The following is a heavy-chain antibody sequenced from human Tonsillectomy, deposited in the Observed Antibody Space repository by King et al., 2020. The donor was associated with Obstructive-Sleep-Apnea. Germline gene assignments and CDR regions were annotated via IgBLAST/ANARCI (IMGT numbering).Heavy chain of an antibody. V-gene: IGHV3-33*01. CDR1: GFTFSSYG. CDR3: AVDTAMAPFDY. J-gene: IGHJ4*02. CDR2: IWYDGSNK. Sequence: VQLVESGGGVVQPGRSLRLSCAASGFTFSSYGMHWVRQAPGKGLAWFAVIWYDGSNKYYADSGKGRFTISRDNSKNTLYLQMNSLRAEDTAVYYCAVDTAMAPFDYWGQGTLVTVSS. D-gene: IGHD5-18*01.